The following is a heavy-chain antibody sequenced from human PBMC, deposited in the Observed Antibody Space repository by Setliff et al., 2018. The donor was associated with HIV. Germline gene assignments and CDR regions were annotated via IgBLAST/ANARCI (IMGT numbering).Heavy chain of an antibody. J-gene: IGHJ4*02. Sequence: KTSETLSLTCAVYGGSFSGYYWSWIRQPPGKGLEWIGEINHSGSTNYNMSLWSRVTISLDASRNQFSLELISVTAADTAVYYCAGGPGTTSIDYWAQGTLLTVSS. V-gene: IGHV4-34*01. D-gene: IGHD1-26*01. CDR2: INHSGST. CDR3: AGGPGTTSIDY. CDR1: GGSFSGYY.